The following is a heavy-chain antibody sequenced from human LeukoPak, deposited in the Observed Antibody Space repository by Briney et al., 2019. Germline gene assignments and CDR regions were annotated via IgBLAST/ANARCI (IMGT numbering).Heavy chain of an antibody. D-gene: IGHD3-9*01. V-gene: IGHV1-2*02. Sequence: ASVKVSCKASGYTFTGYYMHWVRQAPGQGLEWMGWINPNSGGTNYAQKFQGRVTMTRDTSISTAYMELSSLRSEDTAVYYCARSIFNGPQPISPFDYWGQGTLVTVSS. J-gene: IGHJ4*02. CDR3: ARSIFNGPQPISPFDY. CDR2: INPNSGGT. CDR1: GYTFTGYY.